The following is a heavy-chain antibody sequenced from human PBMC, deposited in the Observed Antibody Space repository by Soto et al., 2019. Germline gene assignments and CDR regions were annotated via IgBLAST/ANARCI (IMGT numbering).Heavy chain of an antibody. CDR1: GGSISSYY. CDR3: ARDGAYCGGDCYYSMDV. D-gene: IGHD2-21*01. CDR2: IYYSGST. J-gene: IGHJ6*02. V-gene: IGHV4-59*01. Sequence: SETLSLTCTVSGGSISSYYWSWIRQPPGKGLEWIGYIYYSGSTNYNPSLKSRVTISVDTSKNQFSLKLSSVTAADTAVYYCARDGAYCGGDCYYSMDVWGQGTTVTVSS.